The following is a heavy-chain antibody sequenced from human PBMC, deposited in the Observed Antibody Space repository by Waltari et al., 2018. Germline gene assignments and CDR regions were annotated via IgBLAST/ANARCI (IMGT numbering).Heavy chain of an antibody. J-gene: IGHJ3*02. CDR1: GGSISSGSYY. Sequence: QVQLQESGPGLVKPSQTLSLTCTVSGGSISSGSYYWSWIRQPAGKGLEWIGYIYTSGSTNSNPSLKSRVTISVDTSKNQFSLKLSSVTAADTAVYYCARTVVAATWDIWGQGTMVTVSS. D-gene: IGHD2-15*01. V-gene: IGHV4-61*09. CDR2: IYTSGST. CDR3: ARTVVAATWDI.